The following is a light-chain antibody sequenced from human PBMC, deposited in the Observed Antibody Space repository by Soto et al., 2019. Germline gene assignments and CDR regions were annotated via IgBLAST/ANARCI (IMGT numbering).Light chain of an antibody. CDR2: AAS. J-gene: IGKJ1*01. CDR1: QSVSSN. Sequence: EIVMTQSPATLSVSPGERATLSCRASQSVSSNLAWYQQKPGQAPRLLMYAASTRATGIPARFTGGGSGTEFTLTISSLQSEDFAVYYCQQYNDWPRTFGQGTRVELK. V-gene: IGKV3-15*01. CDR3: QQYNDWPRT.